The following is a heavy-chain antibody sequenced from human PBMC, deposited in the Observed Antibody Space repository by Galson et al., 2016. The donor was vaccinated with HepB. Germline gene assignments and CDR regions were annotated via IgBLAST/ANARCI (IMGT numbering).Heavy chain of an antibody. D-gene: IGHD2-21*02. CDR2: ISYDGGDK. J-gene: IGHJ4*02. CDR1: GFTFSRYG. CDR3: AKLDCGRDCPRDD. V-gene: IGHV3-30*19. Sequence: ASGFTFSRYGMHWVRQAPGKGLEWVAVISYDGGDKHYADSVKGRFTVSRDNSKNTLFLQMNSLRVEDTAVYYCAKLDCGRDCPRDDWGQGTQVTVS.